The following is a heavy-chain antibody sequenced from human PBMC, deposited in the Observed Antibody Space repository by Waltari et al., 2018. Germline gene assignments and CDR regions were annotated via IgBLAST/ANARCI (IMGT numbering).Heavy chain of an antibody. J-gene: IGHJ4*02. Sequence: QVQLVQSGAEVKKPGASVKVSCKASGYTFTSYSMHWVRQAPGQGLEWMGIINPSGGSTSYAQKFQGRVTMTRDTSTSTVYMELSSLRSEDTAVYYCAREGTTGVPADYWGQGTLVTVSS. CDR1: GYTFTSYS. D-gene: IGHD4-17*01. CDR3: AREGTTGVPADY. CDR2: INPSGGST. V-gene: IGHV1-46*01.